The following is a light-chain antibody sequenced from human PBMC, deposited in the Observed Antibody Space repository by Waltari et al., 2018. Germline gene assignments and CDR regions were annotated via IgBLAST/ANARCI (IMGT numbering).Light chain of an antibody. CDR1: QDITNY. CDR3: QQYDSLPLT. V-gene: IGKV1-33*01. CDR2: ATS. Sequence: DVQMTQSPSSLSASIGDRVTITCQASQDITNYLNWYQQKPGKAPNLHIYATSNPESGVPSRFSGSGSGTLFTFTISSPQPEDIATYYCQQYDSLPLTFGPGTTVDV. J-gene: IGKJ3*01.